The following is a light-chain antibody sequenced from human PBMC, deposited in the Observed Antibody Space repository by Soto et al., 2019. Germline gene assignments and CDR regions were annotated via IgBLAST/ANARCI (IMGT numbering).Light chain of an antibody. CDR3: CSYAGTYTQWL. V-gene: IGLV2-11*01. J-gene: IGLJ3*02. Sequence: QSALTQPRSVSVSPGQSVTISCTGTSSDVGGYNYVSWYQQHPGKAPKLVIYDVSKRPSGVPDRFSGSKSGNTASLTVSGLQAEDEADYSCCSYAGTYTQWLFGGGTKLTVL. CDR1: SSDVGGYNY. CDR2: DVS.